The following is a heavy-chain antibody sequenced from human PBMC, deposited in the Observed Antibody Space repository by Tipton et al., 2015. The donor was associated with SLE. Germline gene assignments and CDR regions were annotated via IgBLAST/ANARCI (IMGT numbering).Heavy chain of an antibody. D-gene: IGHD5-12*01. CDR3: ARAPAPSGYIFDF. CDR1: GGSFSGYY. J-gene: IGHJ4*02. CDR2: INHSGST. Sequence: LTCAVYGGSFSGYYWSWIRQPPGKGLEWIGEINHSGSTNYNPSLKSRVTISVDTSKNQFSLKLSSVTAADTAVYYCARAPAPSGYIFDFWGQGALVTVSS. V-gene: IGHV4-34*01.